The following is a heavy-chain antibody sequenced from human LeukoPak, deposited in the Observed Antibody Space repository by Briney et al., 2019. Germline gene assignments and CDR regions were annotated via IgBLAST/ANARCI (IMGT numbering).Heavy chain of an antibody. J-gene: IGHJ4*02. CDR2: ILYVGSKK. D-gene: IGHD5-18*01. Sequence: GGSLRLSCAASGFTFRSHGMHGVRQAPGKGREGGAFILYVGSKKYSAAPVKGRFTISRVNPKDPLYLQMNSRRAEDTAVFYGAKDFCSIPLWLRGLDDYWGQGTMVTVSS. CDR3: AKDFCSIPLWLRGLDDY. V-gene: IGHV3-30*02. CDR1: GFTFRSHG.